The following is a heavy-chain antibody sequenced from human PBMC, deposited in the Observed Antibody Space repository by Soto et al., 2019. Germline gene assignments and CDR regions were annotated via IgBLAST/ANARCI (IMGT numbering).Heavy chain of an antibody. CDR2: IYYSGST. J-gene: IGHJ6*02. V-gene: IGHV4-59*01. Sequence: SETLSLTYTVSGGSISSYYWSWIRQPPGKGLEWIGYIYYSGSTNYNPSLKSRVTISVDTSKNQFSLKLSSVTAADTAVYYCARVTWIQSYYYYYGMDVWGQGTTVTVSS. CDR1: GGSISSYY. D-gene: IGHD5-18*01. CDR3: ARVTWIQSYYYYYGMDV.